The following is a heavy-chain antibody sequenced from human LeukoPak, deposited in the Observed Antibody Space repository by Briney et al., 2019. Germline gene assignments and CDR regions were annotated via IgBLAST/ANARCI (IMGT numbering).Heavy chain of an antibody. J-gene: IGHJ3*02. CDR1: GYTFTGYY. D-gene: IGHD4-17*01. Sequence: GASVKVSCKASGYTFTGYYMHWVRQAPGQGLEWMGWISAYNGNTNYAQKLQGRVTMTTDTSTSTAYMELRSLRSDDTAVYYCARGDSPTALDAFDIWGQGTMVTVSS. CDR2: ISAYNGNT. V-gene: IGHV1-18*04. CDR3: ARGDSPTALDAFDI.